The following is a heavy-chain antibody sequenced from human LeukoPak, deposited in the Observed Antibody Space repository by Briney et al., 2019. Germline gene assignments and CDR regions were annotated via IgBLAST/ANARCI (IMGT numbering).Heavy chain of an antibody. CDR1: GFTFSTYW. V-gene: IGHV3-23*01. J-gene: IGHJ4*02. Sequence: GGSLRLSCAASGFTFSTYWMHWVRQAPGKGLEWVSTISGSAVSTYYADSVKGRFTISRDNSKNTLYLQMNSLRAEDTAVYYCAKDWGYSSSQGYYFDYWGQGTLVTVSS. CDR2: ISGSAVST. CDR3: AKDWGYSSSQGYYFDY. D-gene: IGHD6-13*01.